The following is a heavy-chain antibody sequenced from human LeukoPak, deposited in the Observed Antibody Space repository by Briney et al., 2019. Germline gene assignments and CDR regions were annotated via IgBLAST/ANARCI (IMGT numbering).Heavy chain of an antibody. CDR1: GGTFSSYA. V-gene: IGHV1-69*13. CDR2: IIPIFGTA. Sequence: SVKVSCKASGGTFSSYAISWVRQAPGQGLERMGGIIPIFGTANYAQTFQGRVTITADESTSTAYMELSSLRSEDTDVYYCATGYCTNGVCFPPGTNYYFDYWGQGTLVTVSS. CDR3: ATGYCTNGVCFPPGTNYYFDY. J-gene: IGHJ4*02. D-gene: IGHD2-8*01.